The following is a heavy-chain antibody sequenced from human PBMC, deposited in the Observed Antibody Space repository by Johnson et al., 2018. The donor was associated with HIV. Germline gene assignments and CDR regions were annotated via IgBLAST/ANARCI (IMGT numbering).Heavy chain of an antibody. CDR2: INQDGSEK. Sequence: VQLVESGGGLVQPGGSLRLSCAASEFTFGNYWISWLRQAPGKGLEWVANINQDGSEKLYVDSVKGRFTIARDNSKNTLYLKMNSRRAEDTAVYYCAKRQGGGAFDIWGQGTMVTVSS. J-gene: IGHJ3*02. D-gene: IGHD2-15*01. CDR3: AKRQGGGAFDI. CDR1: EFTFGNYW. V-gene: IGHV3-7*05.